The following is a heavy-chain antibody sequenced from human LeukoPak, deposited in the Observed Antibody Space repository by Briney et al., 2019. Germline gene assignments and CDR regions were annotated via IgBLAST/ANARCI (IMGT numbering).Heavy chain of an antibody. CDR3: ATVKWELLRGTFDY. CDR1: GYTLTELS. V-gene: IGHV1-24*01. CDR2: FDPEDGET. J-gene: IGHJ4*02. Sequence: ASVKVSCKVSGYTLTELSMHWVRQAPGKGLECMGGFDPEDGETIYAQKFQGRVTMTEDTSTDIAYMELSSLRSEDTAVYYCATVKWELLRGTFDYWGQGTLVTVSS. D-gene: IGHD1-26*01.